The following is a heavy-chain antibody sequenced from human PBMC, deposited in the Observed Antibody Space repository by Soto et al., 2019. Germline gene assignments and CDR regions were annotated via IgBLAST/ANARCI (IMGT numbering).Heavy chain of an antibody. J-gene: IGHJ4*02. CDR2: IIPFLGSA. CDR3: AGTQSDTSRYYPSGLGL. V-gene: IGHV1-69*01. D-gene: IGHD3-22*01. CDR1: GGTFKSYV. Sequence: QVQLEQSGAEVEKPGSSVKVSCKPSGGTFKSYVLNWVRQAPGQGLEWMGGIIPFLGSADYAQKFQDRVTRTAGESTSPAHLQMRSLRSEDSAVYFCAGTQSDTSRYYPSGLGLWSQGTLVTLAS.